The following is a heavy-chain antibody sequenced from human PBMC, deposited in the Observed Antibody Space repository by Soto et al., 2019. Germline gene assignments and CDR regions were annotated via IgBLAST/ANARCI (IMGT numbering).Heavy chain of an antibody. J-gene: IGHJ3*02. CDR2: NYYSGST. CDR3: ATGYYDSSGYNPPEAFDI. V-gene: IGHV4-30-4*01. Sequence: SDTLSITCTVTVGPISSGDSYWSWIRQPPGKGQERIGYNYYSGSTYYNPSLKSRFTISVDTSKNQFSLKLSSVTAADTAVYYCATGYYDSSGYNPPEAFDIWGQGTMVT. D-gene: IGHD3-22*01. CDR1: VGPISSGDSY.